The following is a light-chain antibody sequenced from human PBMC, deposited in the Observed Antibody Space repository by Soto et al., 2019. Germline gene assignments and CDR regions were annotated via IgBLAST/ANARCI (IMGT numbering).Light chain of an antibody. J-gene: IGKJ1*01. V-gene: IGKV3-20*01. CDR1: QSVTTQ. CDR3: QQYGGSTRT. CDR2: GAS. Sequence: VLTQPPCTLSLSPGETATLSYRASQSVTTQLAWYQQKRGRAPRLIFHGASGRATGIPDRISGSGCGTDFTLTISRVEPEDVAVYYCQQYGGSTRTFGQGTKVDIK.